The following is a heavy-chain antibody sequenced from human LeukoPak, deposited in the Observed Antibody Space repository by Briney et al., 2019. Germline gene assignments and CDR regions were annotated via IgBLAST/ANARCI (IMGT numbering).Heavy chain of an antibody. CDR2: INNDGSST. V-gene: IGHV3-74*01. CDR1: GFTFSSYW. J-gene: IGHJ4*02. CDR3: VSSYCSGGSCYSASGY. D-gene: IGHD2-15*01. Sequence: GGSLRLSCAASGFTFSSYWMHWVRQAPGKGLVWVSRINNDGSSTSYADSVKGRFTISRDYAKNTLYLQMNSLRAEDTAVYYCVSSYCSGGSCYSASGYWGQGTLVTVSS.